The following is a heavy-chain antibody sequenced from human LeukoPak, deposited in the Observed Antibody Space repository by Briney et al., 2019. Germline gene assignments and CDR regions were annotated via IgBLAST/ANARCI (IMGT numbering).Heavy chain of an antibody. Sequence: GGSLRLSCAASGFTVSSNFMSWVRQAPGKGLEWVSVIYSGGSTYYADSVKGRFTISRDNSKNTLYLQVNSLRVEDTAVYYCALGLVTDYWGQGTLVTVSS. V-gene: IGHV3-66*01. CDR1: GFTVSSNF. CDR2: IYSGGST. CDR3: ALGLVTDY. D-gene: IGHD3-9*01. J-gene: IGHJ4*02.